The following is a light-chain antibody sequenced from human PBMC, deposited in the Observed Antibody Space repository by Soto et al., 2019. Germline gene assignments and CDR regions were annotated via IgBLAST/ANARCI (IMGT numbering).Light chain of an antibody. Sequence: DIVMTQIPLSLSVIPGRAASISCKSSQTARHSDGRTYLYWYRQKPGQPPHLLIYEVSNRFSGVPERFSGSGSGTDFTLNISRVEADDVGVYYCMQNIDLPPTFGQGTKLEIK. CDR1: QTARHSDGRTY. J-gene: IGKJ2*01. V-gene: IGKV2D-29*01. CDR2: EVS. CDR3: MQNIDLPPT.